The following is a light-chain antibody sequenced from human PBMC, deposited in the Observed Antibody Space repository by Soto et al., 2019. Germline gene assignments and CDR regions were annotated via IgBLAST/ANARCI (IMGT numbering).Light chain of an antibody. Sequence: QSVLTQPASVSGSPGQPITISCTGTSSDVGGYNYVSWYQQHPGKAPKVMIYDVSNRPSGVSNRFSGSKSGNTASLTISGLQAEDEADYYCNSYTTSSTYVFGTGTKVTDL. CDR3: NSYTTSSTYV. V-gene: IGLV2-14*01. J-gene: IGLJ1*01. CDR1: SSDVGGYNY. CDR2: DVS.